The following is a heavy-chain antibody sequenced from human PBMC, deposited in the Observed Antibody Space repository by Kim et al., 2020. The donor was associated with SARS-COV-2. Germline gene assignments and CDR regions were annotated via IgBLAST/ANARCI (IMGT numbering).Heavy chain of an antibody. V-gene: IGHV3-33*01. CDR1: GFTFSSYG. CDR2: IWYDGSNK. J-gene: IGHJ6*03. D-gene: IGHD2-2*01. CDR3: ARDRSSTFYYYYMDV. Sequence: GGSLRLSCAASGFTFSSYGMHWVRQAPGKGLEWVAVIWYDGSNKYYADSVKGRFTISRDNSKNTLYLQMNSLRAEDTAVYYCARDRSSTFYYYYMDVWGKGPRSPSP.